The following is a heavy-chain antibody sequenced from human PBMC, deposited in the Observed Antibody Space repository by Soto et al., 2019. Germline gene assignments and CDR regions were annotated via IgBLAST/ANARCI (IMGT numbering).Heavy chain of an antibody. CDR3: ARASFGSSWYTGNYYFDY. V-gene: IGHV1-69*13. Sequence: ASVKVSCKASGGTFSSYAISWVRQAPGQGLEWMGGIIPIFGTANYAQKFQGRVTITADESTSTAYMELSSLRSEDTAVYYCARASFGSSWYTGNYYFDYWGQGTLVTVSS. CDR2: IIPIFGTA. CDR1: GGTFSSYA. J-gene: IGHJ4*02. D-gene: IGHD6-13*01.